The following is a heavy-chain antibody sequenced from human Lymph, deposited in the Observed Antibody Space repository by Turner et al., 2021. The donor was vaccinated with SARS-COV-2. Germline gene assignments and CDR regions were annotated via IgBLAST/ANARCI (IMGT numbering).Heavy chain of an antibody. CDR3: ARVVIAVAGTYPIQVYYYYGIDV. D-gene: IGHD6-19*01. Sequence: QVQLQQWGAGLLKPSETLSLTCAVDGGSFSDYYWSWIRQPPGKGREWMGEINPSVSTNYNPSLKSRFTISVDTSKNQFSLKLNSLTAADPAVYYCARVVIAVAGTYPIQVYYYYGIDVWGQGTTVTVSS. CDR1: GGSFSDYY. CDR2: INPSVST. V-gene: IGHV4-34*01. J-gene: IGHJ6*02.